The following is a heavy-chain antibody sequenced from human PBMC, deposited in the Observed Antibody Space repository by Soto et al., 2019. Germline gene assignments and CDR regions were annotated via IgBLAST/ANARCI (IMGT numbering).Heavy chain of an antibody. CDR2: FDPEDGET. J-gene: IGHJ5*02. V-gene: IGHV1-24*01. CDR1: GYTLTELS. CDR3: ATVRYYYDSRGYKGPYNWFDP. Sequence: ASVKVSCKVSGYTLTELSMHWVRQAPGKGLEWMGGFDPEDGETIYAQKFQGRVTMTEDTSTDTAYMELSSLRSEDTAVYYCATVRYYYDSRGYKGPYNWFDPWGQGTLVTVSS. D-gene: IGHD3-22*01.